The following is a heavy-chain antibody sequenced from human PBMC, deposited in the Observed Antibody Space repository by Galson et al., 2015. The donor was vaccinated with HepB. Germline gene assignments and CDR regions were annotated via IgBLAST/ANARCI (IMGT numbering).Heavy chain of an antibody. D-gene: IGHD5-24*01. V-gene: IGHV3-49*04. CDR1: GFTFGDYA. Sequence: SLRLSCAASGFTFGDYAMSWVRQAPGKGLEWVGFIRSKAYGGTTEYAASVKGRFTISRDDSKSIAYLQMNSLKTEDTAVYYCSGYNLGVIWGQGTMVTVSS. CDR3: SGYNLGVI. J-gene: IGHJ3*02. CDR2: IRSKAYGGTT.